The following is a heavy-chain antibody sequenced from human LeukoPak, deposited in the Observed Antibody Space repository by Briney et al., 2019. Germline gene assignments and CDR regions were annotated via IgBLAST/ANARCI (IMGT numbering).Heavy chain of an antibody. CDR3: AKAGIAVAGDRDYYGMDV. J-gene: IGHJ6*02. CDR2: ISGSGGST. V-gene: IGHV3-23*01. D-gene: IGHD6-19*01. CDR1: GFTFSSYA. Sequence: GGSLRLSCAASGFTFSSYAMSWVRQAPGKGLEWVSAISGSGGSTYYADSVKGRFTISRDNSKNTLYLQMNRLRAEDTAVYYCAKAGIAVAGDRDYYGMDVWGQGTTVTVSS.